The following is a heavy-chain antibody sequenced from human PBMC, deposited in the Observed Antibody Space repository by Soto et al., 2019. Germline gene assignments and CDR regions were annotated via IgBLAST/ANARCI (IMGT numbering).Heavy chain of an antibody. CDR2: IFYTGST. V-gene: IGHV4-31*03. Sequence: LSLTCTVSGGSISSGGYYWSWIRQHPGKGLEWIGYIFYTGSTYYNPSLKSRVTISVDTSKNQFSLKLSSVTAADTAVYYCASRYFDLVDYWGQGTLVTVSS. CDR1: GGSISSGGYY. J-gene: IGHJ4*02. D-gene: IGHD3-9*01. CDR3: ASRYFDLVDY.